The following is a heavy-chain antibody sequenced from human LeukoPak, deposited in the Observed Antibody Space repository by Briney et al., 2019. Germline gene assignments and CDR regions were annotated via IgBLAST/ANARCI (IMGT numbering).Heavy chain of an antibody. V-gene: IGHV4-59*01. Sequence: SETLSLTCTVSGGSISSYYWSWIRQPPGKGLEWIGYIYYSGSTNHNPSLKSRVTISVDTSKNQFSLKLSSVTAADTAVYYCASVRGYSYNYWGQGTLVTVSS. D-gene: IGHD5-18*01. CDR2: IYYSGST. CDR1: GGSISSYY. CDR3: ASVRGYSYNY. J-gene: IGHJ4*02.